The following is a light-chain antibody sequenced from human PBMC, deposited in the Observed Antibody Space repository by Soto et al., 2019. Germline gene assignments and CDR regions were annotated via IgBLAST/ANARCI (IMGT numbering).Light chain of an antibody. V-gene: IGKV1-5*03. CDR1: HTISSW. CDR3: QHYNSYSVA. CDR2: NAS. Sequence: DIQMTQSPSTLSGSEGDRVTITCISSHTISSWLAWYQQKPGKAPKLLIYNASTLKSGVPSRFSGSGSGTEFTLTISSLQPDDFATYYCQHYNSYSVAFGQGTKVDIK. J-gene: IGKJ1*01.